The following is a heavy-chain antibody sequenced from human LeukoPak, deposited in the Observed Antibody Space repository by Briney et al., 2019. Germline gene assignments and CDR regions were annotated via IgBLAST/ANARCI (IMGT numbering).Heavy chain of an antibody. D-gene: IGHD2-2*01. V-gene: IGHV4-59*08. Sequence: SETLSLTCTVSGGSINSYYWSWIRQPPGKGLEWIGYIYYSGSTNYNPSLKSRVTISVDTSKNQFSLKLSSVTAADTAVYYCARHLSPAAYFDYWGQGTLVTVSS. J-gene: IGHJ4*02. CDR1: GGSINSYY. CDR2: IYYSGST. CDR3: ARHLSPAAYFDY.